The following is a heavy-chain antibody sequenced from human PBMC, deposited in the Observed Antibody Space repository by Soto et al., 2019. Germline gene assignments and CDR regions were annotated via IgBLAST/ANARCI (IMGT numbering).Heavy chain of an antibody. V-gene: IGHV4-59*08. CDR3: ARHAGRNSGYDQSYYYYMDV. Sequence: SETLSLTCTVSGGSISSYYWSWIRQPPGKGLEWIGYIYYSGSTNYNPSLKSRVTISVDTSKNQFSLKLSSVTAADTAVYYCARHAGRNSGYDQSYYYYMDVWGKGTTVTVSS. D-gene: IGHD5-12*01. CDR2: IYYSGST. CDR1: GGSISSYY. J-gene: IGHJ6*03.